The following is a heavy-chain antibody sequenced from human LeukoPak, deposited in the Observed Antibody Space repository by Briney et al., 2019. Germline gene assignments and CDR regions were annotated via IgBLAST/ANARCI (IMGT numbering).Heavy chain of an antibody. Sequence: GGSLRLSCAASGFTFSTYTMNWVRQAPGKGLEWLSYISTDGHIIYYADSVKGRFTISRDNAKNSLYLQMNSLRDDDTTMYYCARCPQYYYDSRGCPFGYWGRGTLVTVSS. J-gene: IGHJ4*02. D-gene: IGHD3-22*01. V-gene: IGHV3-48*02. CDR2: ISTDGHII. CDR3: ARCPQYYYDSRGCPFGY. CDR1: GFTFSTYT.